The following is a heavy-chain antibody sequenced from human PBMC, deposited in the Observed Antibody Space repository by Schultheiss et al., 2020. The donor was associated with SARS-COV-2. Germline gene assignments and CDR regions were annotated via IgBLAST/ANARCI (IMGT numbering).Heavy chain of an antibody. CDR1: GYSFSGYY. J-gene: IGHJ2*01. D-gene: IGHD3-3*01. V-gene: IGHV1-69*01. Sequence: VKVSCKASGYSFSGYYIHWVRQAPGQGLEWMGGIIPIFGTANYAQKFQGRVTITADESTSTAYMELSSLRSEDTAVYYCARDRYDFWSGYVSYWYFDLWGRGTLVTVSS. CDR3: ARDRYDFWSGYVSYWYFDL. CDR2: IIPIFGTA.